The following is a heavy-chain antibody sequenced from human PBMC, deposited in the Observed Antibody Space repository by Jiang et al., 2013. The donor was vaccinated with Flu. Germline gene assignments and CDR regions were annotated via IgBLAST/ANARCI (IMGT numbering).Heavy chain of an antibody. CDR1: GGTFTGYY. J-gene: IGHJ4*02. D-gene: IGHD3-10*01. V-gene: IGHV1-2*02. CDR2: INPNSGGT. Sequence: SGAEVKKPGSSVKVSCKASGGTFTGYYMHWVRQAPGQGLEWMGWINPNSGGTNYAQKFQGRVTMTRDTSISTAYMELSRLRSDDTAVYYCAREVEGGPIITMAKDYWGQGTLVTVSS. CDR3: AREVEGGPIITMAKDY.